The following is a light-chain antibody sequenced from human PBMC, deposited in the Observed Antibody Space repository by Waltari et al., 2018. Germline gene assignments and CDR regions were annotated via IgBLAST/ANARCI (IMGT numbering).Light chain of an antibody. CDR3: NSYTSSSTFYV. CDR1: SSDVGGYDF. J-gene: IGLJ1*01. V-gene: IGLV2-14*03. Sequence: QSALTQPASVSGSPGQSITISCTGTSSDVGGYDFVSWYQRHPGKAPKLLIYDVSNRPSGVSNRYSGSKSGNTASLTISALQAEDEADYFCNSYTSSSTFYVFGTGTKVTVL. CDR2: DVS.